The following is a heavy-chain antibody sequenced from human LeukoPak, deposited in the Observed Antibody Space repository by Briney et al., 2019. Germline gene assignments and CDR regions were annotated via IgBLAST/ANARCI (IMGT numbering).Heavy chain of an antibody. J-gene: IGHJ4*02. D-gene: IGHD1-26*01. CDR2: IYHSGST. Sequence: NPSETLSLTCAVSGGSISSGGYSWSWIRQPPGKGLEWIGYIYHSGSTYYNPSLKSRVTISVDASKNQFSLRLSSVTAADTAVYYCTRGGELMNFWGQGTLVTVSS. V-gene: IGHV4-30-2*01. CDR3: TRGGELMNF. CDR1: GGSISSGGYS.